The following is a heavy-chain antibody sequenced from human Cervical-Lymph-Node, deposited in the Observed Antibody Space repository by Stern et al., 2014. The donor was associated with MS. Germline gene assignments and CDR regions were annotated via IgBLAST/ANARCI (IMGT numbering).Heavy chain of an antibody. CDR3: ASPYGSGSYQYYYYGMDV. CDR2: ISDYNGNT. J-gene: IGHJ6*02. D-gene: IGHD3-10*01. V-gene: IGHV1-18*01. Sequence: VQLVESGAEVKKPGASVKVSCKASGYTFTSYGISWVRQAPGQGLEWMGWISDYNGNTNYAQKLQGRVTMTTDTSTSTAYMELRSLRSDDTAVYYCASPYGSGSYQYYYYGMDVWGQGTTVTVSS. CDR1: GYTFTSYG.